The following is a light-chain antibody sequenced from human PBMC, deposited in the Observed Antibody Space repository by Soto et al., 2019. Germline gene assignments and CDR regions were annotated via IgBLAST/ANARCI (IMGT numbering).Light chain of an antibody. CDR1: QSVSRY. CDR3: QQRSNWPRT. CDR2: DAS. V-gene: IGKV3-11*01. Sequence: EIVLTQSPATLSLSPGERATLSCRASQSVSRYLAWYQQKPGQAPRLLIYDASNRATGIPARFSGSGSGTDFILTISSLEPEDFAVYYCQQRSNWPRTFGQGTKLEIK. J-gene: IGKJ2*01.